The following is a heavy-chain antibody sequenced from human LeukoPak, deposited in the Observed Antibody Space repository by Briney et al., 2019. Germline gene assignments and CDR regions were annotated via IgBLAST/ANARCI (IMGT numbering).Heavy chain of an antibody. CDR2: IISSGNTM. V-gene: IGHV3-48*03. CDR3: ARDESGDYDFVY. J-gene: IGHJ4*02. D-gene: IGHD4-17*01. Sequence: PGGSLILSCIASVFTFSNYELNWVRQAPGKGLEWVSHIISSGNTMHYVDSVNGPFTISKHNANNSLYLQMNSLRAEHTAVYYCARDESGDYDFVYWGQGTLVTVSS. CDR1: VFTFSNYE.